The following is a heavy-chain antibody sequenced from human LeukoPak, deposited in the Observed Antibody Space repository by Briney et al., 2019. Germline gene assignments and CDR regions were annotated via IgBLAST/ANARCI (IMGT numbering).Heavy chain of an antibody. J-gene: IGHJ6*04. D-gene: IGHD2-15*01. Sequence: GASVKVSCKASGGTFSSYAISWVRQAPGQGLEWMGGIIPIFGTADYAQKFQGRVTITADKSTSTAYMELSSLRSEDTAVYYCASATLRCSGGSCYEMDVWGKGTTVTVSS. V-gene: IGHV1-69*06. CDR2: IIPIFGTA. CDR1: GGTFSSYA. CDR3: ASATLRCSGGSCYEMDV.